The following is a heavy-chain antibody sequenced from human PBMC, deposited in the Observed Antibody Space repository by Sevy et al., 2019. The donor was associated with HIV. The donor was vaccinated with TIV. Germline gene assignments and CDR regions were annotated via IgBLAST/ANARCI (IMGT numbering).Heavy chain of an antibody. J-gene: IGHJ6*02. CDR2: IRSKAYGGTT. Sequence: GGSLRLSCTASGFTFGDYAMSWFRLAPGKGLEWVGFIRSKAYGGTTEYAASVKGRFTISRDDSKSIAYLQMNSLKTEDTAVYYCTRDLRALRFLEWLSYYGMDVWGQGTTVTVSS. CDR1: GFTFGDYA. CDR3: TRDLRALRFLEWLSYYGMDV. V-gene: IGHV3-49*03. D-gene: IGHD3-3*01.